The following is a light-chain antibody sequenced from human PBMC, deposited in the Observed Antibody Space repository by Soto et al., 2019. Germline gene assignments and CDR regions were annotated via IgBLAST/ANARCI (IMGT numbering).Light chain of an antibody. J-gene: IGKJ2*01. CDR3: QQYYSTPRT. CDR1: QSVLSSSNNKNY. V-gene: IGKV4-1*01. Sequence: DIVMTQSPDPLAVSLGERATINCKSSQSVLSSSNNKNYLAWYQQKPGQPPKLLIYWASTRESGVPDRFSGSGSGTDFTLTIGSLQAEDVAVYYCQQYYSTPRTFGQGTKLEI. CDR2: WAS.